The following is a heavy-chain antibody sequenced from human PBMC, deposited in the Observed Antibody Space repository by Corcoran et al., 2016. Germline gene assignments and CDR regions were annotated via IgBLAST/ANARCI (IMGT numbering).Heavy chain of an antibody. CDR2: ISTSSDYI. Sequence: VQLVESGGGLVKPGGSLRLSCAASGFIFSTYSMNWVRQAPGKGLEWVSSISTSSDYIYYADSVKGRFTISRDNAKNSLYLQMNSLRAEDTAVYFCARDAKSGYSGYGFDSWGQGTLVTGSS. V-gene: IGHV3-21*01. CDR1: GFIFSTYS. J-gene: IGHJ4*02. CDR3: ARDAKSGYSGYGFDS. D-gene: IGHD5-12*01.